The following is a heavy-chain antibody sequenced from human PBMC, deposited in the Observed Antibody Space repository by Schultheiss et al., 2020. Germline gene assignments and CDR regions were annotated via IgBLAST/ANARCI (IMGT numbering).Heavy chain of an antibody. V-gene: IGHV3-33*06. D-gene: IGHD1-20*01. J-gene: IGHJ4*02. Sequence: GGSLRLSCAASGFTFSSYGMHWVRQAPGKGLEWVAVIWYDGSNKYYADSVKGRFTISRDNSKNTLYLQMNSLRAEDTAVYYCAKDLVTGTEPYHFDYWGQGTLVTVSA. CDR2: IWYDGSNK. CDR1: GFTFSSYG. CDR3: AKDLVTGTEPYHFDY.